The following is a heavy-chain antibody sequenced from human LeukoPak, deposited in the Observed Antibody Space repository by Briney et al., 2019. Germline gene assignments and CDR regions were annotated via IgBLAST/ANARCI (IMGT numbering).Heavy chain of an antibody. J-gene: IGHJ5*02. CDR3: ARHSSLRSPTTP. CDR1: GGSISSSSYY. CDR2: IYYSGST. V-gene: IGHV4-39*01. Sequence: PSETLSLTCTVSGGSISSSSYYWGWIRQSLGKGLEWIGSIYYSGSTYYSPSLKSRVTISVDTSKNQFSLKLSSVTAADTAVYYCARHSSLRSPTTPWGQGTLVTVSS. D-gene: IGHD1-7*01.